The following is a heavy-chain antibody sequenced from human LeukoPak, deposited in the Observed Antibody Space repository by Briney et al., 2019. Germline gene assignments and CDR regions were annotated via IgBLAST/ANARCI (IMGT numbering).Heavy chain of an antibody. D-gene: IGHD3-10*01. J-gene: IGHJ4*02. CDR2: ISSSASTI. Sequence: GGSLCVSCAASGFTVRIYGMNWVRQAPGKGLEWVSYISSSASTIYYADSVKGRFTISRDNAKNSLYLQMNSLRAEDTAVYYCARYGYGLDYWGQGNLVTVSS. V-gene: IGHV3-48*03. CDR1: GFTVRIYG. CDR3: ARYGYGLDY.